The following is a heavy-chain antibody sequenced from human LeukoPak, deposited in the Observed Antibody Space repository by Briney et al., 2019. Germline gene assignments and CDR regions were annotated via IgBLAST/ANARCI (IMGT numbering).Heavy chain of an antibody. CDR2: ISYDGSNK. Sequence: PGGSLRLSCAASGFTFSSYAMHWVRQAPGKGLEWVAVISYDGSNKYYADSVKGRFTISRDNSKNTLYLQVNSLRAEDTAVYYCARDGRDYGDYVFFDYWGQGTLVTVSS. CDR3: ARDGRDYGDYVFFDY. J-gene: IGHJ4*02. V-gene: IGHV3-30*04. D-gene: IGHD4-17*01. CDR1: GFTFSSYA.